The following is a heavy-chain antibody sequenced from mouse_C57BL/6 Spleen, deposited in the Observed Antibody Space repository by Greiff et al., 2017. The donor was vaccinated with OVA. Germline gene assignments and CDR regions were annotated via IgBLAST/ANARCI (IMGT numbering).Heavy chain of an antibody. CDR3: ARGGGTRYFDY. CDR1: GYTFTSYW. D-gene: IGHD3-1*01. Sequence: VQLQQPGAELVRPGSSVKLSCKASGYTFTSYWMDWVKQRPGQGLEWIGNIYPSDSETHYNQKFKDKATLTVDKSSSTAYMQLSSLTSEDSAVYYCARGGGTRYFDYWGQGTTLTVSS. V-gene: IGHV1-61*01. CDR2: IYPSDSET. J-gene: IGHJ2*01.